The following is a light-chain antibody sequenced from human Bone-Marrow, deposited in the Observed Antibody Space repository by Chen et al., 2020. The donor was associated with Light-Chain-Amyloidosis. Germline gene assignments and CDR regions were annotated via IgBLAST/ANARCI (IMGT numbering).Light chain of an antibody. J-gene: IGLJ1*01. CDR3: SSYTITNTLV. V-gene: IGLV2-14*01. Sequence: QSALTQPASVSGSPGQAITISCTGTSSDVGGDNHVSWYQQHPDKAPKLRIYKVTNRPSWVPDRFSGSKSDNTASLTISGLQTEDEADYFCSSYTITNTLVFGSGTRVTVL. CDR1: SSDVGGDNH. CDR2: KVT.